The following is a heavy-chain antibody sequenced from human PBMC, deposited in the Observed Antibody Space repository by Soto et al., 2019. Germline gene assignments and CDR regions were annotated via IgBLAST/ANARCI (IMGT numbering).Heavy chain of an antibody. CDR2: ISYDGTNK. CDR1: RFTFSDYA. D-gene: IGHD1-26*01. V-gene: IGHV3-30-3*01. Sequence: VGSLRLSCAASRFTFSDYAMHWVRQAPGKALEWVAVISYDGTNKYFADSVRGRFTISRDNSKNTVYLQMNSLRSEDTGLYYCAKDRKYYAAYAMDVWGLGTTVTVSS. J-gene: IGHJ6*02. CDR3: AKDRKYYAAYAMDV.